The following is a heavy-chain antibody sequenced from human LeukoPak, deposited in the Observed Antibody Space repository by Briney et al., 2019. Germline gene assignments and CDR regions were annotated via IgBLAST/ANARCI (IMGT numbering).Heavy chain of an antibody. Sequence: ASVKVSCKASGYTFTGYYMHWVRQAPGQGLEWMGRINPNSGGTNYAQKFQGRVTMTRDTSISTAYVELSRLRSDDTAVYYCARETRHIVVVPAAIMSAPGGQGTLVTVSS. D-gene: IGHD2-2*01. CDR1: GYTFTGYY. J-gene: IGHJ5*02. CDR2: INPNSGGT. CDR3: ARETRHIVVVPAAIMSAP. V-gene: IGHV1-2*06.